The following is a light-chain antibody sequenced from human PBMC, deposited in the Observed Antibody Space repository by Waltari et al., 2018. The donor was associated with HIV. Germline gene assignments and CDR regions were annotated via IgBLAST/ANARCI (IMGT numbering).Light chain of an antibody. J-gene: IGLJ3*02. V-gene: IGLV2-8*01. CDR3: ASYGGTNDLV. CDR2: EVT. CDR1: RSDIGGYNY. Sequence: QSALTQPPSASGSPGQSVAISCPCTRSDIGGYNYVSWYQQHPGKAPKLMIFEVTKRPSGVPDRFSGSKSGNTASLTVSGLQAEDEADYYCASYGGTNDLVFGGGTKLTVL.